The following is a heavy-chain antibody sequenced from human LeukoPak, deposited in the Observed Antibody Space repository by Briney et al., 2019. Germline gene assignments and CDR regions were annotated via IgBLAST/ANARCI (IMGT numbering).Heavy chain of an antibody. CDR2: IYTSGST. CDR1: GGSISSGYYY. D-gene: IGHD3-10*01. CDR3: ARERTMVRGMSWFDP. J-gene: IGHJ5*02. Sequence: SETLSLTCTVSGGSISSGYYYWAWIRQPAGKGLEWIGRIYTSGSTNYNPSLKSRVTISIDTSKNQFSLKLSSVSAADTAVYYCARERTMVRGMSWFDPWGQGTLVTVSS. V-gene: IGHV4-61*02.